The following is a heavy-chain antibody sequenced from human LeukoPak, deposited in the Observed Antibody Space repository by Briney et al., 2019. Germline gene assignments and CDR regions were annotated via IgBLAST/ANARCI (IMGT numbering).Heavy chain of an antibody. V-gene: IGHV1-69*05. D-gene: IGHD2-2*02. J-gene: IGHJ5*02. CDR1: GGTFISYA. CDR2: IIPIFGTA. CDR3: ATLPYYCSSTSCYSRWGFDP. Sequence: ASVRVSCKASGGTFISYAISWVRQAPGQRLEWMGGIIPIFGTANYAQKFQGRVTITTDESTSTAYMELSSLRSEDTAVYYCATLPYYCSSTSCYSRWGFDPWGQGTPVTVSS.